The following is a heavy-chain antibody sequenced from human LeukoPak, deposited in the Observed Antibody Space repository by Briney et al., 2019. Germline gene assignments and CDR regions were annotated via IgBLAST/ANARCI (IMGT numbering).Heavy chain of an antibody. CDR2: ISNNGGST. V-gene: IGHV3-64D*06. J-gene: IGHJ4*02. Sequence: PPGGAMRVSYSASGFTFSRNAIHWVRQAPWKGLEYVSAISNNGGSTYYADSVKGKFTISRDNSKNTLYLQMSSLRAEDTAVYYCVKDMDNQYYQTSFDYCGLGTRVIFSS. D-gene: IGHD1-14*01. CDR1: GFTFSRNA. CDR3: VKDMDNQYYQTSFDY.